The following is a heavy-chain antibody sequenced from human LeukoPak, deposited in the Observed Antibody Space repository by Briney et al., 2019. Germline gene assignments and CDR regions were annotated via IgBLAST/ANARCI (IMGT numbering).Heavy chain of an antibody. J-gene: IGHJ4*02. CDR1: GGSISGWY. D-gene: IGHD5-12*01. CDR3: AREITLTGYKFGLGFNY. V-gene: IGHV4-59*01. Sequence: SETLSLTCTVSGGSISGWYWSWIRQPPGKGLEWIGYIYGSGYTNYNPSLKSRVTMSIDTSNNQFSLRLRSVTAADTAVYYCAREITLTGYKFGLGFNYWGQGTLVTVSS. CDR2: IYGSGYT.